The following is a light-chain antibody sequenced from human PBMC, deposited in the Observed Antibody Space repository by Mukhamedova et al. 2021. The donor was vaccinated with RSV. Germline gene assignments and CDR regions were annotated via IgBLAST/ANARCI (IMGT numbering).Light chain of an antibody. J-gene: IGKJ1*01. Sequence: MGSQIVSSSLAGYHQFLGQAPRLLIYGASPRAPGIPPRFSGSASGPEFTLTISSLQSDVFEVYYCQQYYTWPRTFGQGPKLE. CDR1: QIVSSS. CDR2: GAS. CDR3: QQYYTWPRT. V-gene: IGKV3-15*01.